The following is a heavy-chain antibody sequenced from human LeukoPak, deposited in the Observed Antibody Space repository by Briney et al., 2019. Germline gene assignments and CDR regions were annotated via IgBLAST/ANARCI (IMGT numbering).Heavy chain of an antibody. Sequence: ASVKVSCKASGYTFTSYDINWVRQATGQGLEWMGWMNPNSGNTGYAQKFQGRVTITRNTSISTAYMELSSLRSEDTAVYYCARDGYYDSSGYPNWFDPWGQGTLVTVSS. CDR1: GYTFTSYD. D-gene: IGHD3-22*01. V-gene: IGHV1-8*03. J-gene: IGHJ5*02. CDR3: ARDGYYDSSGYPNWFDP. CDR2: MNPNSGNT.